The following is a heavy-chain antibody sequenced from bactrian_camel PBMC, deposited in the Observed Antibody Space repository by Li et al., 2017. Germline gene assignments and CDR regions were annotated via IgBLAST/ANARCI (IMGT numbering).Heavy chain of an antibody. CDR3: AADSRCNGGYLRRIAWEYDN. J-gene: IGHJ4*01. D-gene: IGHD2*01. CDR1: GYTYNGMC. CDR2: IDSKGIM. V-gene: IGHV3S53*01. Sequence: HVQLVESGGGSVQAGGSLRLSCSVSGYTYNGMCMAWFRQAPGMEREEVAHIDSKGIMTYAKSVEGRFTISRVNAKNLYLQMNRLVPEDTAMYFCAADSRCNGGYLRRIAWEYDNWGQGTQVTVS.